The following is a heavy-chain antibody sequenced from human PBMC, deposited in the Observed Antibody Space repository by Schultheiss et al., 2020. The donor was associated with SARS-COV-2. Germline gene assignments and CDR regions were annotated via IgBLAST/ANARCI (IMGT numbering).Heavy chain of an antibody. CDR1: GFTFSSYA. V-gene: IGHV3-30*07. CDR2: ISYDGSNK. Sequence: GGSLRLSCAASGFTFSSYAMHWVRQAPGKGLEWVAVISYDGSNKYYADSVKGRFTISRDNSKNTLYLQMNSLRAEDTAVYYCARSGSGSYSRWYFDLWGRGTLVTVSS. J-gene: IGHJ2*01. D-gene: IGHD1-26*01. CDR3: ARSGSGSYSRWYFDL.